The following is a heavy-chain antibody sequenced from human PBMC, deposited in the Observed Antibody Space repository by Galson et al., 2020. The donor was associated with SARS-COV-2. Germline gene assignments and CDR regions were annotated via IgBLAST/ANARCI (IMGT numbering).Heavy chain of an antibody. CDR3: ARDTHCSSTSCYAGGSGYYYYYYMDV. CDR1: GYTFTSYA. J-gene: IGHJ6*03. Sequence: ASVKVSCKASGYTFTSYAMNWVRQAPGQGPEWMGWINTNTGNPTYAQGFTGRFVFSLDTSVSTAYLQISSLKAEDTAVYYCARDTHCSSTSCYAGGSGYYYYYYMDVWGKGTTVTVSS. D-gene: IGHD2-2*01. V-gene: IGHV7-4-1*02. CDR2: INTNTGNP.